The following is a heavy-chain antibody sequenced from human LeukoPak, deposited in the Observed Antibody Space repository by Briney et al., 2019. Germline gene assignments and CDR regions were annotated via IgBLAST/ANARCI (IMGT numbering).Heavy chain of an antibody. CDR3: ARGARRVDIVVVPAAINEPGFDY. CDR2: INPSGGST. Sequence: ASVEVSCKSSGYTFTSYYMHWVRQAPGQGLEWMGIINPSGGSTSYAQKFQGRVTMTRDTSTSTVYMELSSLRSEDTDVYYCARGARRVDIVVVPAAINEPGFDYWGQGTLVTVSS. CDR1: GYTFTSYY. J-gene: IGHJ4*02. D-gene: IGHD2-2*02. V-gene: IGHV1-46*01.